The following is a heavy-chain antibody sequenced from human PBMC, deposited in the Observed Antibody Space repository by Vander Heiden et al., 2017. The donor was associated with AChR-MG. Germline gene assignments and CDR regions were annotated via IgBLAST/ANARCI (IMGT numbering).Heavy chain of an antibody. J-gene: IGHJ4*02. CDR1: GFTFSGYD. Sequence: EVQLVESGGGLAQPGGSLRLSCSASGFTFSGYDMNWVRQAPGGGLEWVSYISSSGTTIYYADSMKGRFTISRDNAKNSLYLQMNSLRAEDTAVYYCTRVTIVATNDFWGQGTLVTVSS. CDR2: ISSSGTTI. D-gene: IGHD5-12*01. V-gene: IGHV3-48*03. CDR3: TRVTIVATNDF.